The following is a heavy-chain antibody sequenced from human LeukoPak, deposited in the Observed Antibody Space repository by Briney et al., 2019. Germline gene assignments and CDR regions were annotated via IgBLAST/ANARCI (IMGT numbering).Heavy chain of an antibody. J-gene: IGHJ5*02. D-gene: IGHD3-22*01. CDR3: ARDPPTDSSGYVFDP. CDR2: INTRGGST. V-gene: IGHV1-46*01. Sequence: ASVKVSCKASGYTFTSYYMHWVRQVPGQGLEWMGIINTRGGSTSYAQKFQGRVNMTRDMSTSTVYMELSSLRSEDTAVYYCARDPPTDSSGYVFDPWGQGTLVTVSS. CDR1: GYTFTSYY.